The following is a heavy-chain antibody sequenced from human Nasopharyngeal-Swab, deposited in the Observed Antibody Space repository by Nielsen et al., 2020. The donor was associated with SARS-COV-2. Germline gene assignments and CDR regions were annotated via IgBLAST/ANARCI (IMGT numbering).Heavy chain of an antibody. Sequence: SLQISCSASGFTFDDYALHWVRPAPGKGLEWVSGISWNSGSIGYADSVKGRFTISRDNAKNSLYLQMNSLRAEDTALYYCAKGDTAMVTSMQQWLATGGLIDYWGQGTLVTVSS. CDR1: GFTFDDYA. V-gene: IGHV3-9*01. CDR3: AKGDTAMVTSMQQWLATGGLIDY. CDR2: ISWNSGSI. D-gene: IGHD5-18*01. J-gene: IGHJ4*02.